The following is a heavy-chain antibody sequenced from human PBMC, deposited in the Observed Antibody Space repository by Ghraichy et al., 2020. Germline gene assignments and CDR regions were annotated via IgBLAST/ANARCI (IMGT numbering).Heavy chain of an antibody. CDR3: ARGRKASAGTRDDY. J-gene: IGHJ4*02. D-gene: IGHD6-13*01. V-gene: IGHV4-34*01. CDR1: GGSFSGYY. Sequence: SETLSLTCAVYGGSFSGYYWSWIRQPPGKGLEWIGEINHSGSTNYNPSLKSRVTISVDTSKNQFSLKLSSVTAADTAVYYCARGRKASAGTRDDYWGQGTLVTVSS. CDR2: INHSGST.